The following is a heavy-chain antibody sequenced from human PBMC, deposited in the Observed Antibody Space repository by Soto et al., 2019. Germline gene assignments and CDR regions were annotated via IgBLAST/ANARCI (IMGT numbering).Heavy chain of an antibody. D-gene: IGHD3-10*01. CDR1: GFTFSSYA. CDR2: ISGSGGST. V-gene: IGHV3-23*01. Sequence: LRLSCAASGFTFSSYAMSWVRQAPGKGLEWVSAISGSGGSTYYADSVKGRFTISRDNSKNTLYLQMNSLRAEDTAVYYCAKDRFDYGSGSYQVYWGQGTLVTVSS. J-gene: IGHJ4*02. CDR3: AKDRFDYGSGSYQVY.